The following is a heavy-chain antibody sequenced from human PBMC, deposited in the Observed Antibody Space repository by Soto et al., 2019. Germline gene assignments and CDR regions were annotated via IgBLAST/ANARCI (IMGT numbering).Heavy chain of an antibody. J-gene: IGHJ5*02. Sequence: SETLSLTCTVSGGSVNSPNFYWSRIRQAPGKGLEWIGYIYHSGYTLYNPSLKGRVTISVDKSKNHFSLNLTSVTAADTAVYYCARDQLEGNWFDPWGQGTLVTVSS. D-gene: IGHD1-1*01. CDR1: GGSVNSPNFY. CDR2: IYHSGYT. CDR3: ARDQLEGNWFDP. V-gene: IGHV4-30-2*01.